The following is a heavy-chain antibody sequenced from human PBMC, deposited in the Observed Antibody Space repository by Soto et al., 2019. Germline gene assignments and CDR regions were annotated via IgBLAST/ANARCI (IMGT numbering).Heavy chain of an antibody. CDR1: GFTFSSYS. Sequence: LRLSCAASGFTFSSYSMNWVRQAPGKGLEWVSSISSSSSYIYYADSVKGRFTISRDNAKNSLYLQMNSLRAEDTAVYYCASGGNYYDSSGYSVWYWGQGTLVTVSS. V-gene: IGHV3-21*01. CDR2: ISSSSSYI. CDR3: ASGGNYYDSSGYSVWY. J-gene: IGHJ4*02. D-gene: IGHD3-22*01.